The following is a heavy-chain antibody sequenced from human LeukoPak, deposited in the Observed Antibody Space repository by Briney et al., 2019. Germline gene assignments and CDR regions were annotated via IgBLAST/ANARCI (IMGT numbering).Heavy chain of an antibody. CDR3: ARGQVSSWFLFDY. CDR2: ITSSGGST. CDR1: GLAFRSHA. D-gene: IGHD6-13*01. J-gene: IGHJ4*02. Sequence: GGSLTLSWEASGLAFRSHAMTWVRQAPGKGLEWVSGITSSGGSTYHAESVKGRFTISRDNSKNTLYLQMNSLRAEDTAVYYCARGQVSSWFLFDYWGQGTLVTVSS. V-gene: IGHV3-23*01.